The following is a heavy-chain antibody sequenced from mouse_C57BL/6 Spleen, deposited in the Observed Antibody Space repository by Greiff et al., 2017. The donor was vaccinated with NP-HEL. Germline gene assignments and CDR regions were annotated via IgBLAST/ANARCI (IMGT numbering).Heavy chain of an antibody. CDR1: GYAFSSYW. V-gene: IGHV1-80*01. CDR3: ARPREYGGTWFDY. J-gene: IGHJ3*01. Sequence: QVQLQQSGAELVKPGASVKLSCKASGYAFSSYWMHWVKQRPGKGLEWIGQIYPGDGDTNYNGKFKGQATMTADKSSSTAYMQLSSLTSEDSAVYYCARPREYGGTWFDYWGQGTLVTVSA. CDR2: IYPGDGDT. D-gene: IGHD1-1*01.